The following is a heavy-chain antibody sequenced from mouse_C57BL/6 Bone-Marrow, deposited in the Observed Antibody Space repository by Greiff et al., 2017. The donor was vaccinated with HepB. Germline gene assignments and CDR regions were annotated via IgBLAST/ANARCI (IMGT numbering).Heavy chain of an antibody. CDR1: GYTFTSYW. J-gene: IGHJ3*01. Sequence: QVQLQQPGAELVKPGASVKLSCKASGYTFTSYWMHWVKQRPGQGLEWIGMIHPNSGSTNYNEKFKSKATLTVDKSSSTAYMQLSSLTSEDSAVYYCARSGITTVVPGTSFAYWGQGTLVTVSA. D-gene: IGHD1-1*01. CDR3: ARSGITTVVPGTSFAY. CDR2: IHPNSGST. V-gene: IGHV1-64*01.